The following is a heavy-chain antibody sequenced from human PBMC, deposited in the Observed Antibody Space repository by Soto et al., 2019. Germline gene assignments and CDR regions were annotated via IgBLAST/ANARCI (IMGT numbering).Heavy chain of an antibody. J-gene: IGHJ6*02. CDR1: GYTFTSYG. CDR3: ARDLVAAAGTNYYYGMDV. V-gene: IGHV1-18*01. Sequence: ASVKVSCKASGYTFTSYGISWVRQAPGQGLEWMGWISAYNGNTNYAQKLQGRVTMTTDTSTSTAYMELRSLRSDDTAVYYCARDLVAAAGTNYYYGMDVWGQGTTVTVS. CDR2: ISAYNGNT. D-gene: IGHD6-13*01.